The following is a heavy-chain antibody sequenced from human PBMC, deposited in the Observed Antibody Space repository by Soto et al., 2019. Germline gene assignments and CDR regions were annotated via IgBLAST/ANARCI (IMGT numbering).Heavy chain of an antibody. CDR3: VRVFPRTFGYFDY. V-gene: IGHV3-30-3*01. Sequence: GGSLKLSCAASGVTFSSYAMHWVRQAPGKGLEWVAVISYDGSNKYYADSVKGRFTISRDNSKNTLYLQMNSLRAEDTAVYYCVRVFPRTFGYFDYWGQGTLVTLYS. CDR2: ISYDGSNK. J-gene: IGHJ4*02. CDR1: GVTFSSYA. D-gene: IGHD3-16*01.